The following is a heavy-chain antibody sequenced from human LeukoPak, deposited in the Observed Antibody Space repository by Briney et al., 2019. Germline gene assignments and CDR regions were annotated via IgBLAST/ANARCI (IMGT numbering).Heavy chain of an antibody. CDR3: ARGITMIVVVICLSWFDP. D-gene: IGHD3-22*01. V-gene: IGHV4-34*01. CDR1: GGSFSGYY. Sequence: SETLSLTCAVYGGSFSGYYWSWIRQPPGKGLEWIGEINHSGSTNYNPSLKSRVTISVDTSKNQFSLKLSSVTAADTAVYYCARGITMIVVVICLSWFDPWGQGTLVTVSS. CDR2: INHSGST. J-gene: IGHJ5*02.